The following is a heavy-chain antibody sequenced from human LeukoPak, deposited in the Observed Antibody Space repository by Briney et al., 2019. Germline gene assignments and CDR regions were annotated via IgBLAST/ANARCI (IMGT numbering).Heavy chain of an antibody. J-gene: IGHJ4*02. D-gene: IGHD3-22*01. CDR1: GFTFSSHS. Sequence: GGSLRLSCAASGFTFSSHSMNWVRQAPGKGLEWVSSISSSSSYIYYADSVKGRFTISRDNAKNSLYLQMNSLRAEDTAVYYCAREFGTYYYDSSGYGPFDYWGQGTLVTVSS. CDR2: ISSSSSYI. V-gene: IGHV3-21*01. CDR3: AREFGTYYYDSSGYGPFDY.